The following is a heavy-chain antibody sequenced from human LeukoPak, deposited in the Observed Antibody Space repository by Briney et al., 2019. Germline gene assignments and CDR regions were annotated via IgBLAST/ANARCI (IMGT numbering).Heavy chain of an antibody. CDR1: GYSISSAYY. CDR3: ARDWRVSARPGYMDV. Sequence: SETLSLTCSVSGYSISSAYYWGWIRQPPGKGLEWIGTMYHSGSTNYNPSLKSRVTISVDTSKNQFSLKLSSVTAADTAVYYCARDWRVSARPGYMDVWGKGTTVTVSS. J-gene: IGHJ6*03. CDR2: MYHSGST. D-gene: IGHD6-6*01. V-gene: IGHV4-38-2*02.